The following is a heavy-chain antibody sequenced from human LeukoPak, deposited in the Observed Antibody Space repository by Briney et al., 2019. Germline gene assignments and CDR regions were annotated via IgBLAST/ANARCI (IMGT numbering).Heavy chain of an antibody. CDR3: ARLSKGRYFDYIFDY. CDR2: IYYTGST. CDR1: GGSVSGSTYY. J-gene: IGHJ4*02. D-gene: IGHD3-9*01. V-gene: IGHV4-39*01. Sequence: SETLSLTCTVSGGSVSGSTYYWGWIRQPPGKGLEWVGNIYYTGSTYSNPSLRSRVTMSVDTSKNQFSLKMSSVTAADTAVYYCARLSKGRYFDYIFDYWGQGALVTVSS.